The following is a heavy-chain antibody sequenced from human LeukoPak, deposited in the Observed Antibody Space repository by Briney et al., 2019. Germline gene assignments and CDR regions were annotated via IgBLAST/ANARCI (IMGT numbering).Heavy chain of an antibody. J-gene: IGHJ6*03. CDR1: GGSFSGYY. CDR2: INHSGST. Sequence: SETLSLTCAVYGGSFSGYYWSWIRQPPGKGLEWIGEINHSGSTNYNPSLKSRVTISVDTSKNQFSLKLSSVTAADTAVYYCARASPFWSGNYNYYYMDVWGKGTTVTVSS. V-gene: IGHV4-34*01. CDR3: ARASPFWSGNYNYYYMDV. D-gene: IGHD3-3*01.